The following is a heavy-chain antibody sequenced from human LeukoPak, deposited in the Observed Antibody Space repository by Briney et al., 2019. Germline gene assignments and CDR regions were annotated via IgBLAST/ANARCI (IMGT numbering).Heavy chain of an antibody. CDR2: IWYDASDR. V-gene: IGHV3-33*01. Sequence: GGSLRLPCAASGFTFSSFGMHWVRQAPGKGLEWVAVIWYDASDRYYADSEKGRFTISRDNSKNTLFLQMNSLRDDDTAVYYCVRGVGVSRFNYFDPWGQGTLVVVSS. J-gene: IGHJ5*02. CDR1: GFTFSSFG. CDR3: VRGVGVSRFNYFDP. D-gene: IGHD5-24*01.